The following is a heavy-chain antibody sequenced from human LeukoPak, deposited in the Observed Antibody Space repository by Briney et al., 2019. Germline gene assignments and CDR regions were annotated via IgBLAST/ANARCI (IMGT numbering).Heavy chain of an antibody. V-gene: IGHV3-33*01. CDR2: IWYDGSNK. J-gene: IGHJ3*02. CDR3: AREDYYDSSGYDAFDI. Sequence: GGSLRLSCAASGFTFSSYGMHWVRQAPRQGLEWVAVIWYDGSNKYYADSVKGRFTISRDNSKNTLYLQMNSLRAEDTAVYYCAREDYYDSSGYDAFDIWGQGTMVTVSS. CDR1: GFTFSSYG. D-gene: IGHD3-22*01.